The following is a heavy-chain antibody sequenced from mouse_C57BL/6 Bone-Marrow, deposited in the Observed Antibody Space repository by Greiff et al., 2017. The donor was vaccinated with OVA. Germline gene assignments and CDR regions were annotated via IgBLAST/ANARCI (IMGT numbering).Heavy chain of an antibody. CDR3: ARVLSSTYYFDY. V-gene: IGHV5-16*01. J-gene: IGHJ2*01. Sequence: VQLKESEGGLVQPGSSMKLSCTASGFTFSDYYMAWVRQVPEQGLEWVANINPDGSSTYYLDSLKSRFTISRDNATNTPYLQMSSLKSEDTATYYCARVLSSTYYFDYWGQGTTLTVSS. D-gene: IGHD1-1*01. CDR2: INPDGSST. CDR1: GFTFSDYY.